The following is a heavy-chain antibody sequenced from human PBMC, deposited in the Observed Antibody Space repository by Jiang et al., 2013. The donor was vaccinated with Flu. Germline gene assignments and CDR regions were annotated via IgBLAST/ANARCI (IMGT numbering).Heavy chain of an antibody. CDR2: IYWNDDK. D-gene: IGHD6-19*01. J-gene: IGHJ4*02. V-gene: IGHV2-5*01. CDR3: AHLAVAIGVRYFDY. CDR1: GFSLSTSGVG. Sequence: VKPTQTLTLTCTFSGFSLSTSGVGVGWIRQPPGKALEWLALIYWNDDKRYSPSLKSRLTITKDTSKNQVVLTMTNMDPVDTATYYCAHLAVAIGVRYFDYWGQGTLVTVSS.